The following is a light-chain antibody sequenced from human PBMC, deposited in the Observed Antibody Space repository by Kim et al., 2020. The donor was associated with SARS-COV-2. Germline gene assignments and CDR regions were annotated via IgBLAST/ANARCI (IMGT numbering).Light chain of an antibody. CDR2: TAS. Sequence: SPGERATLSCRASQSVRSNYLAWDQQKPGQAPRLLIYTASNRATGIPDRFSGSGSGTDFTLTISRLEPEDFAVYYCQQYCSSPRTFGQGTKVDIK. V-gene: IGKV3-20*01. CDR1: QSVRSNY. CDR3: QQYCSSPRT. J-gene: IGKJ1*01.